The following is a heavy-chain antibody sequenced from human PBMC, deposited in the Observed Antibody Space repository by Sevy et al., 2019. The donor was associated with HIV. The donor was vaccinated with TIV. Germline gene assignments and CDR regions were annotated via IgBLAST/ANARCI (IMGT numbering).Heavy chain of an antibody. Sequence: GGSLRLSCAASGFTFSNYGMHWVRQAPGKGLEWVSVISSDGGGKYYPDSVKGRFTISRDDSKNTLYLQMNSLRAEDTAIYYCAKTLGSTQYYFDYWGQGILVTVSS. J-gene: IGHJ4*02. CDR1: GFTFSNYG. D-gene: IGHD3-16*01. CDR3: AKTLGSTQYYFDY. CDR2: ISSDGGGK. V-gene: IGHV3-30*18.